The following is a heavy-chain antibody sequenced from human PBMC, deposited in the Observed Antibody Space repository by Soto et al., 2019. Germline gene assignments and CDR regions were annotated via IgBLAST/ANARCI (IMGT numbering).Heavy chain of an antibody. CDR3: ARASYYDFWSGPHYYGMDV. J-gene: IGHJ6*02. CDR2: IYYSGST. Sequence: SETLSLTCTVSGGSISSYYWSWIRQPPGKGLEWIGYIYYSGSTNYNPSLKSRVTISVDTSKNQFSLKLSSVTAADTAVYYCARASYYDFWSGPHYYGMDVWGQGTTVTVSS. D-gene: IGHD3-3*01. CDR1: GGSISSYY. V-gene: IGHV4-59*12.